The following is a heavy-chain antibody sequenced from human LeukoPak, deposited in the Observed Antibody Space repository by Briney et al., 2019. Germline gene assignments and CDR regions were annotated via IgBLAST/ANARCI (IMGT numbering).Heavy chain of an antibody. CDR2: MNPNSGNT. V-gene: IGHV1-8*01. D-gene: IGHD6-19*01. CDR3: ARKTVAGYYYYGMDV. CDR1: GYTFTSYD. J-gene: IGHJ6*02. Sequence: ASVKVSCKASGYTFTSYDINWVRQATGQGLEWMGWMNPNSGNTGYAQKFQGRVTMTRSTFISTAYMELSSLRSEDTAVYYCARKTVAGYYYYGMDVWGQGTTVTVSS.